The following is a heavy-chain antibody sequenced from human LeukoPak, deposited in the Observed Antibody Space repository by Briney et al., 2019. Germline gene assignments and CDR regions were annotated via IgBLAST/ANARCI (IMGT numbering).Heavy chain of an antibody. J-gene: IGHJ6*02. CDR1: GFTFSSYG. V-gene: IGHV3-30*18. CDR2: ISYDGSNK. D-gene: IGHD3-10*01. Sequence: GGSLRLSCAASGFTFSSYGMHWVRQAPGKGLEWVAVISYDGSNKYYADSVKGRFTISRDNSKNTLYLQMNSLRAEDTAVYYCAKGDRVTMVRGANYYYYYGMDVWGQGTTVTVPS. CDR3: AKGDRVTMVRGANYYYYYGMDV.